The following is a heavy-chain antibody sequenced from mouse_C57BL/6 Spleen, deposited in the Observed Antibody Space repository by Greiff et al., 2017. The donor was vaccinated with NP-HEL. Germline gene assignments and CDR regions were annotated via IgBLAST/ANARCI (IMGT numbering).Heavy chain of an antibody. CDR2: IYPGDGDT. CDR3: ARWSLTVYYAMDY. Sequence: VHLVESGPELVKPGASVKISCKASGYAFSSSWMNWVKQRPGKGLEWIGRIYPGDGDTNYNGKFKGKATLTADKSSSTAYMQLSSLTSEDSAVYFCARWSLTVYYAMDYWGQGTSVTVSS. CDR1: GYAFSSSW. J-gene: IGHJ4*01. D-gene: IGHD4-1*01. V-gene: IGHV1-82*01.